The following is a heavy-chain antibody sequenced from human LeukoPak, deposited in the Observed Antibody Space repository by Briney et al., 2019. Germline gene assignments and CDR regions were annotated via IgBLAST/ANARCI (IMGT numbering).Heavy chain of an antibody. J-gene: IGHJ4*02. CDR1: GESFSGHY. CDR2: INHSGST. V-gene: IGHV4-34*01. Sequence: SETLSLTCAVCGESFSGHYWTWIRQPPGKGLEWIGEINHSGSTTSNPSLNNRVTISVDTSKNQFSLKLTSVTAADTAVYYCARPRYGSGSLDSWGQGTLVTVSS. CDR3: ARPRYGSGSLDS. D-gene: IGHD3-10*01.